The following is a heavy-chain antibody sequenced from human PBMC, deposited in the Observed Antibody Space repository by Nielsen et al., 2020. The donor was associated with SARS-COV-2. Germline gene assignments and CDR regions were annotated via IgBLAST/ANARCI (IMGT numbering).Heavy chain of an antibody. D-gene: IGHD6-19*01. CDR1: GFTFSGSS. CDR3: ARESVTGTDAFDI. J-gene: IGHJ3*02. Sequence: GGSLRLSCAASGFTFSGSSMHWVRQASGKGLEWIGRTRSKANIYATAYAASVKGRFTISRDDSKNTAYLQMNSLRAEDTAVYYCARESVTGTDAFDIWGQGTVVTVSS. V-gene: IGHV3-73*01. CDR2: TRSKANIYAT.